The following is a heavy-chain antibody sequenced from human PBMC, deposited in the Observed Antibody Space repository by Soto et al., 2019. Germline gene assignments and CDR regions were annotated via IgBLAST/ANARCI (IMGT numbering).Heavy chain of an antibody. J-gene: IGHJ4*02. V-gene: IGHV3-30-3*01. Sequence: GGSLRLSCAASGFTFSSYAMHWVRQAPGKGLEWVAVISYDGSNKYYADSVKGRFTISRDNSKNTLYLQMNSLRAEDTAVYYCARDSLGLDSGSYWTPFYFDYWGQGTLVTVSS. D-gene: IGHD1-26*01. CDR2: ISYDGSNK. CDR3: ARDSLGLDSGSYWTPFYFDY. CDR1: GFTFSSYA.